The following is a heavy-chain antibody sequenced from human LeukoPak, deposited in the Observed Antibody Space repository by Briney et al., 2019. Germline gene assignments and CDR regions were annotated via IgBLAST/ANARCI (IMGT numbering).Heavy chain of an antibody. V-gene: IGHV3-7*03. CDR2: IKQDGSEK. J-gene: IGHJ4*02. CDR3: AKGFYGDPGGGVDY. Sequence: PGGSLRLSCAASGFTFSSYWMSWVRQAPGKGLEWVANIKQDGSEKYYVDSVKGRFTISRDNAKNSLYLQMNSLRAEDMALYYCAKGFYGDPGGGVDYWGQGTLVTVSS. CDR1: GFTFSSYW. D-gene: IGHD4-17*01.